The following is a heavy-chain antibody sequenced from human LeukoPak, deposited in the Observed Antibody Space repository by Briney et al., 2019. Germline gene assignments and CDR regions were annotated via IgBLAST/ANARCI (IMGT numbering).Heavy chain of an antibody. CDR1: DDSITMYY. CDR2: VDHTGST. J-gene: IGHJ5*02. V-gene: IGHV4-59*08. CDR3: ARAIDSGYYQQKGFDP. Sequence: SETLSLTRSVSDDSITMYYWTWIRQPPGKGLEWIGYVDHTGSTNFNPSLKSRVTISIDTSKNQFSLMVRSVTAADTAVYYCARAIDSGYYQQKGFDPWGQGTLVTVSS. D-gene: IGHD3-22*01.